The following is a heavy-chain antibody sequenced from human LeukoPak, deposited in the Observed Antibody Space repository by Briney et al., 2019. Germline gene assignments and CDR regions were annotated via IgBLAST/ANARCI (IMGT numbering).Heavy chain of an antibody. CDR1: GGSISSYY. CDR2: IYYSGST. Sequence: PSETLSLTCTVSGGSISSYYGSWIRQPPGKGLEWGGYIYYSGSTNYNPSLKRRVTISVDTSKNQSSLKLSSVTAADTAVYYCASGSLNYGGNSAHLLVYWGQGTLVTVSS. CDR3: ASGSLNYGGNSAHLLVY. D-gene: IGHD4-23*01. V-gene: IGHV4-59*01. J-gene: IGHJ4*02.